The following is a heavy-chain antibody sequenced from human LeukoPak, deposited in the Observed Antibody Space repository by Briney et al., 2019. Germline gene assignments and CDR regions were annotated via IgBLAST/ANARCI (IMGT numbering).Heavy chain of an antibody. Sequence: ASVKVSCKASGYTFSGTGWYLYWLRQAPGQGLECMGWIYPNNGATAYAQKFQGRVAMTRDTSITTAYMELSRLRPHDTAVYYCARDGPAQMVDFDYWGQGTLVTVSS. CDR3: ARDGPAQMVDFDY. J-gene: IGHJ4*02. D-gene: IGHD3-10*01. CDR2: IYPNNGAT. CDR1: GYTFSGTGWY. V-gene: IGHV1-2*02.